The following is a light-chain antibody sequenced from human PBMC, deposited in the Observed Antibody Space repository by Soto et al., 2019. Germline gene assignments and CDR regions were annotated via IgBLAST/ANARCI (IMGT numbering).Light chain of an antibody. Sequence: QSVLTQPPSASGSPGQSVTISCTGTSGDVGTYHYVSWYQQRPGNAPKLLIYEVSRRPSGVPARFSGSKSGNTASLTVSGLQAEDESDYYCSSYAGSNNLLFGGGTKLTVL. V-gene: IGLV2-8*01. J-gene: IGLJ2*01. CDR1: SGDVGTYHY. CDR3: SSYAGSNNLL. CDR2: EVS.